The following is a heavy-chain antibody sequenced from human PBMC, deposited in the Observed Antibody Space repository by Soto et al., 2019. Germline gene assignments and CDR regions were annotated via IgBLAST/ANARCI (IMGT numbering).Heavy chain of an antibody. J-gene: IGHJ4*02. D-gene: IGHD2-15*01. CDR1: GFTFSSYA. Sequence: EVQLLESGGGLVQPGGSLRLSCAASGFTFSSYAMSWVRQAPGKGLEWVSAISGSGGSTYYADSVKGRFTISRDNSKNTLYLQMNSLRAEDTAVYYCASLLMVPSYFDYWGQGTLVTVSS. CDR3: ASLLMVPSYFDY. CDR2: ISGSGGST. V-gene: IGHV3-23*01.